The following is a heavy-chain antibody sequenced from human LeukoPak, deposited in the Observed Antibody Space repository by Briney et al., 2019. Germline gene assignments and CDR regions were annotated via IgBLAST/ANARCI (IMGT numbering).Heavy chain of an antibody. CDR2: INHSGST. CDR1: GGSFSGYY. Sequence: SETLSLTCAVYGGSFSGYYWSWIRQPPGKGLEWIGEINHSGSTNYNPSLKSRVTISVDTSKNQFSLKLSSVTAADTAVYYCARDYGDYVVEYYFDYWGQGTLVTVSS. D-gene: IGHD4-17*01. V-gene: IGHV4-34*01. J-gene: IGHJ4*02. CDR3: ARDYGDYVVEYYFDY.